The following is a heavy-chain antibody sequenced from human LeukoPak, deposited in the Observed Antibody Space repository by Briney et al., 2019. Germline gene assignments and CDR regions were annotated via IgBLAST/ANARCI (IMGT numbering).Heavy chain of an antibody. CDR2: IYYSGST. D-gene: IGHD6-13*01. CDR3: ARAIAAVDY. CDR1: GGSISSSSYY. J-gene: IGHJ4*02. Sequence: SETLSLTCTVSGGSISSSSYYRGWIRQPPGKGLEWIGSIYYSGSTYYNPSLKSRVTISVDTSKNQFSLKLSSVTAADTAVYYCARAIAAVDYSGQGTLVTVSS. V-gene: IGHV4-39*07.